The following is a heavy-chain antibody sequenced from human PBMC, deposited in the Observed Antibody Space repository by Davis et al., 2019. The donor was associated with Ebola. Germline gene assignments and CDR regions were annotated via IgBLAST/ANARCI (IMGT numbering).Heavy chain of an antibody. CDR3: ARDGDYGDSLYHYYGMDV. Sequence: GGSLRLSCAASGFTFSSYAMSWVRQAPGKGLEWVSAISGSGGSTYYADSVMGRFTISRDNAKNSLYLQMNSLRAEDTAVYYCARDGDYGDSLYHYYGMDVWGQGTTVTVSS. J-gene: IGHJ6*02. D-gene: IGHD4-17*01. V-gene: IGHV3-23*01. CDR1: GFTFSSYA. CDR2: ISGSGGST.